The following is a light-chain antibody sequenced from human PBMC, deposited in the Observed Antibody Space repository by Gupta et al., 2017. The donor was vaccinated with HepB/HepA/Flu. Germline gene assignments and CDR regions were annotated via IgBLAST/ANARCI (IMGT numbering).Light chain of an antibody. V-gene: IGLV2-14*01. CDR1: SSDVGGYNY. Sequence: QSALTQPAPVSGPPGQSITIFCTGTSSDVGGYNYVSWYQQHPGKAPKLMIYDVSNRPSGVSNRFSGSKSSNTASLTISGLQAEDEADYYCSSYTSSSTLVFGGGTKLTVL. J-gene: IGLJ2*01. CDR3: SSYTSSSTLV. CDR2: DVS.